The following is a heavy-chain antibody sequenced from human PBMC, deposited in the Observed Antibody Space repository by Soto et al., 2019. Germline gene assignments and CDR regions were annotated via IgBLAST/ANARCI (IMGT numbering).Heavy chain of an antibody. V-gene: IGHV3-11*01. CDR2: ISSSGSTI. J-gene: IGHJ6*03. CDR3: ARDYAVPIAVAGTFTEYYYYYMDV. CDR1: GFTFSDYY. D-gene: IGHD6-19*01. Sequence: GGSLRLSCAASGFTFSDYYMSWIRQAPGKGLEWVSYISSSGSTIYYADSVKGRFTISRDNAKNSLYLQMNSLRAEDTAVYYCARDYAVPIAVAGTFTEYYYYYMDVWGKGTTVTVSS.